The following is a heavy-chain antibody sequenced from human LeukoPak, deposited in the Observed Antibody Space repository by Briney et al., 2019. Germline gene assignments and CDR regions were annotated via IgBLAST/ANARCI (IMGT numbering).Heavy chain of an antibody. J-gene: IGHJ4*02. CDR1: SGSITSHY. CDR2: ISTTGST. Sequence: SETLSLTCSVSSGSITSHYWSWVRQPAGKGLEWIGRISTTGSTNSNPSLKNRVTISLDTSKNQVSLKLGSVTAADTAVYYCAREIEMATQFDYWGQGTLVTVSS. V-gene: IGHV4-4*07. D-gene: IGHD5-24*01. CDR3: AREIEMATQFDY.